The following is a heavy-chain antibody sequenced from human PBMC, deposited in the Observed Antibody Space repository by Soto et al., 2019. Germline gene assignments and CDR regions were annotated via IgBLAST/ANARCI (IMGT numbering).Heavy chain of an antibody. V-gene: IGHV1-24*01. J-gene: IGHJ4*02. D-gene: IGHD1-26*01. CDR3: ATFPPGGGRYCFDC. CDR2: FDPEDGET. Sequence: QVQLVQSGAEVKKPGASVKVSCKVSGYTLTELSMHWVRQAPGKGLEWMGGFDPEDGETIYAQKFQGRVTMTEDTSTDTACMAGSRLRSEDTAVYYCATFPPGGGRYCFDCGGQGTLVIVSS. CDR1: GYTLTELS.